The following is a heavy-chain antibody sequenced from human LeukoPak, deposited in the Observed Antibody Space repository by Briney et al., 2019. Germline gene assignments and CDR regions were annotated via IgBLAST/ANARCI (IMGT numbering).Heavy chain of an antibody. CDR1: GFAFSSYS. CDR2: ISSSSSNI. J-gene: IGHJ4*02. V-gene: IGHV3-21*01. D-gene: IGHD6-19*01. CDR3: ARAYSSGWAGLDY. Sequence: PGGSLRLSCAASGFAFSSYSMNWVRQAPGKGLEWVSYISSSSSNIDYADSVKGRFTISRDNAKNSLYLQMNSLRAEDTAVYYCARAYSSGWAGLDYWGQGTLVTVSS.